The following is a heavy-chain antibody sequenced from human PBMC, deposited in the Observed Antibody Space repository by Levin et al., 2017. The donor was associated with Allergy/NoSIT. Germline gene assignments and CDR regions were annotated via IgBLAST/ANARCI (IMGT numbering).Heavy chain of an antibody. J-gene: IGHJ4*02. CDR1: GFTFSNYA. D-gene: IGHD3-3*01. V-gene: IGHV3-23*01. Sequence: GGSLRLSCAASGFTFSNYAMSWVRQTPGKGLEWVSFIRGSGGSTHYADSVKGRFTISRDNSKHMLYLQMNSLRGEDTAVYFCAKNYDFWSGPFDYWGQGTLVTVSS. CDR3: AKNYDFWSGPFDY. CDR2: IRGSGGST.